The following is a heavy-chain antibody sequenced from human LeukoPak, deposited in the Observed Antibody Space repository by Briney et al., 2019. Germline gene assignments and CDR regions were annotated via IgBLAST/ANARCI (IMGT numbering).Heavy chain of an antibody. CDR3: ARDRYCSSTSCYYYYGMDV. V-gene: IGHV7-4-1*02. CDR1: GYTLTTYS. J-gene: IGHJ6*02. CDR2: INTNTGNP. D-gene: IGHD2-2*01. Sequence: ASVKVSCKASGYTLTTYSSNWVRQAPGQGLEWMGWINTNTGNPTYAQGFTGRFVFSLDTSVSTAYLQISSLKAEDTAVYYCARDRYCSSTSCYYYYGMDVWGQGTTVTVSS.